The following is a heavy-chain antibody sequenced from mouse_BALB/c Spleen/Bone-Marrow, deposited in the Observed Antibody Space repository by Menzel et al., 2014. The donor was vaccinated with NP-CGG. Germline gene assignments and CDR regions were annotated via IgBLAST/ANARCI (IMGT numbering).Heavy chain of an antibody. CDR1: GYAFSSYW. CDR2: IYPGDGDT. Sequence: QVTLKVSGAELVRPGSSVKISCKASGYAFSSYWMNWVKQRPGQGLEWIGQIYPGDGDTNYNGKFKGKATLTADKSSSTAYMQLSSLTSEDSAVYFCARNSGAMDYWGQGTSVTVSS. V-gene: IGHV1-80*01. CDR3: ARNSGAMDY. J-gene: IGHJ4*01. D-gene: IGHD3-1*01.